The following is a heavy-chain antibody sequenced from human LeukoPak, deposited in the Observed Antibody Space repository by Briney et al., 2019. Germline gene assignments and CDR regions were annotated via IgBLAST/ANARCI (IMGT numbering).Heavy chain of an antibody. D-gene: IGHD2-2*02. Sequence: GASVKVSCKASGYTFTGYYMHWVRQAPGQGLEWMGWINPNSGGTNYAQKFQGRVTMTRDTSISTAYMELSRLRSDDTAVYYCARDLYCSSTSCYTSYYCYYYMDVWGKGTTVTVSS. CDR1: GYTFTGYY. V-gene: IGHV1-2*02. J-gene: IGHJ6*03. CDR2: INPNSGGT. CDR3: ARDLYCSSTSCYTSYYCYYYMDV.